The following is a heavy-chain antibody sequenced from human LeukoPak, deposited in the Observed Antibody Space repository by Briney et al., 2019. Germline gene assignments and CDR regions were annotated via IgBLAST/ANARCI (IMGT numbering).Heavy chain of an antibody. Sequence: GGSLRLSCSVSGFTFSTYVMHWVRQAPGKGLEYVSAISSNGDNTYYADSVKGRFTISRDNSKNTLYLQMSSLRADDTAVYYCVRGTAYWGQGTLVTVSS. CDR1: GFTFSTYV. CDR3: VRGTAY. D-gene: IGHD6-25*01. V-gene: IGHV3-64D*06. J-gene: IGHJ1*01. CDR2: ISSNGDNT.